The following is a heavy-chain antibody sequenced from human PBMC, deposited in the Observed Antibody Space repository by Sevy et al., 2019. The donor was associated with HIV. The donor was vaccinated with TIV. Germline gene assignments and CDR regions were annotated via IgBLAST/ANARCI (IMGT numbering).Heavy chain of an antibody. J-gene: IGHJ6*02. CDR2: IIPIFGTA. Sequence: ASVKVSCKASGGTFSSYAISWVRQAPGQGLEWMGGIIPIFGTANYAQKFQGRVTITADESTSTAYMELSSLRSEDTAVYYCASVLKTDIVVVPAAIPTPYYYGMDVWGQGTTVTVSS. CDR3: ASVLKTDIVVVPAAIPTPYYYGMDV. D-gene: IGHD2-2*02. CDR1: GGTFSSYA. V-gene: IGHV1-69*13.